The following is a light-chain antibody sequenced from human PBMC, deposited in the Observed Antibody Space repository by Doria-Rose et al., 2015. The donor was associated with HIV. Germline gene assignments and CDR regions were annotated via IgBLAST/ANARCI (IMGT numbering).Light chain of an antibody. J-gene: IGKJ1*01. CDR3: HQYGTSWT. Sequence: TQSPGTKSLSPGERATLSCRASQSFSSTYLAWYQQKPGQAPSLLIYDGSTRATGIPDRFSASGSGTDFTLTINRLEPEDFALYYCHQYGTSWTFGQGTKVEI. CDR1: QSFSSTY. V-gene: IGKV3-20*01. CDR2: DGS.